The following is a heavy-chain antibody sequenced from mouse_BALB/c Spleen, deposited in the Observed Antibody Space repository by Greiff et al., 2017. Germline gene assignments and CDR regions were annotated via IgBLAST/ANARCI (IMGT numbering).Heavy chain of an antibody. CDR2: INPSNGGT. V-gene: IGHV1S81*02. D-gene: IGHD3-3*01. CDR3: TRSGGREAWFAY. CDR1: GYTFTSYY. Sequence: QVQLQQSGAELVKPGASVKLSCKASGYTFTSYYMYWVKQRPGQGLEWIGGINPSNGGTNFNEKFKSKATLTVDKSSSTAYMQLSSLTSEDSAVYYCTRSGGREAWFAYWGQGTLVTVSA. J-gene: IGHJ3*01.